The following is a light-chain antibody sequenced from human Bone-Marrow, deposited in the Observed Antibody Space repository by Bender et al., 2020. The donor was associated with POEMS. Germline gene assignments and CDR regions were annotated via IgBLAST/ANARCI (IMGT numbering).Light chain of an antibody. CDR2: DVN. Sequence: QSALTQPASVSGSPGQSITISCTGTSSDVGGYDYVSWYQQHPGKAPKLMIYDVNKRPSGVPDRFSGSKSGNTASLTVSGLQGEDEADYYCSSYAGSRTFVVFGGGTKLTVL. J-gene: IGLJ3*02. V-gene: IGLV2-8*01. CDR1: SSDVGGYDY. CDR3: SSYAGSRTFVV.